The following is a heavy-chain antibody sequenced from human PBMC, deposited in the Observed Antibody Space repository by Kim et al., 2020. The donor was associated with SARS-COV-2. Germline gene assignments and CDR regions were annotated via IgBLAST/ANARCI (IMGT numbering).Heavy chain of an antibody. CDR2: NK. CDR3: ARDPGFGEGY. V-gene: IGHV3-30*07. J-gene: IGHJ4*02. D-gene: IGHD3-10*01. Sequence: NKYLAVAVKGRFPISRDKSQNTLYLQMNSLRAEDTAVYYCARDPGFGEGYWGQGTLVTVSS.